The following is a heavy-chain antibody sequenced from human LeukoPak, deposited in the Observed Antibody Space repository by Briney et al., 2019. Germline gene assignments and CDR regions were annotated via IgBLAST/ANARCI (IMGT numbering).Heavy chain of an antibody. CDR1: GFTFSSYA. D-gene: IGHD5-12*01. J-gene: IGHJ5*02. CDR3: AKGGREIVATIFSDP. CDR2: ISGSGGST. V-gene: IGHV3-23*01. Sequence: GGSLRLSCAASGFTFSSYAMSWVRQAPGKGLEWVSAISGSGGSTYYADSVKGRFTISRGNSKNTLYLQMNSLRAEDTAVYYCAKGGREIVATIFSDPWGQGTLVTVSS.